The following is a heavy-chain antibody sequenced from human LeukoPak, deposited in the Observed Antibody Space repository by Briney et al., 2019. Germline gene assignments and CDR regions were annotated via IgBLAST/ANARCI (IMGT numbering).Heavy chain of an antibody. J-gene: IGHJ6*03. D-gene: IGHD5-18*01. CDR1: GYTFTSFD. CDR2: VSPNSGNT. V-gene: IGHV1-8*01. Sequence: ASVKVSCKASGYTFTSFDIFWVRQATGQGLEWVGWVSPNSGNTGSAQKFQGRVTFTRDTSISTSFMELSSLRSEDTAIYYCARGRPDTSVPRTYYMDVWGKGTTVTVSS. CDR3: ARGRPDTSVPRTYYMDV.